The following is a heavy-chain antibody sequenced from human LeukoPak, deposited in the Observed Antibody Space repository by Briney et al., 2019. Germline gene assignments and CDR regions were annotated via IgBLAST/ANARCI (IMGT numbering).Heavy chain of an antibody. V-gene: IGHV4-59*01. Sequence: PSETLSLTCTVSGGSISSYYWSWIRQPPGKGLEWIGYIYYSGTTNYNPSLKSRVTILVDTSKNQFSLKLSSVTAADTAVYYCARGVYIAAAQYGYWGQGTLVTVSS. CDR3: ARGVYIAAAQYGY. CDR2: IYYSGTT. D-gene: IGHD6-13*01. CDR1: GGSISSYY. J-gene: IGHJ4*02.